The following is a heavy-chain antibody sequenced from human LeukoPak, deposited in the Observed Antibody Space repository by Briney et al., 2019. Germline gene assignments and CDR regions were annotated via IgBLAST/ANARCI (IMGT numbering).Heavy chain of an antibody. CDR2: IYYSGST. Sequence: SETLSLTCTVSGGSVSSGSYYWSWIRQPPGKGLEWIGYIYYSGSTNYNPSLKSRVTISVDTSKNQFSLKLSSVTAADTAVYYCARDSALSNYFDYWGQGTLVTVSS. CDR3: ARDSALSNYFDY. D-gene: IGHD3-10*01. V-gene: IGHV4-61*01. CDR1: GGSVSSGSYY. J-gene: IGHJ4*02.